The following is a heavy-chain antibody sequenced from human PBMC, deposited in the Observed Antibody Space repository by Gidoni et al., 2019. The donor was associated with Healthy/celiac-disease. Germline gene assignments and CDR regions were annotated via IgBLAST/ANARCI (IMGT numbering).Heavy chain of an antibody. CDR2: ISWNSGSI. CDR3: AKDWGYDSRRYYYGMDV. V-gene: IGHV3-9*01. D-gene: IGHD5-12*01. CDR1: GFTFDDYA. Sequence: GLVQPGRSLRLSCAASGFTFDDYAMHWVRQAPGKGLEWVSGISWNSGSIGYADSVKGRFTISRDNAKNSLYLQMNSLRAEDTALYYCAKDWGYDSRRYYYGMDVWGQGTTVTVSS. J-gene: IGHJ6*02.